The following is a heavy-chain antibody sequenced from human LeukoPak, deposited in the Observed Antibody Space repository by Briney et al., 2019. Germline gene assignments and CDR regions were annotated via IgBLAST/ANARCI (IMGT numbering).Heavy chain of an antibody. CDR2: IYYSGST. CDR3: VRGIATRDAFDI. V-gene: IGHV4-39*01. Sequence: SETLSLTCTVSGGSISSSSYYWGWIRQPPGKGLEWIGSIYYSGSTYYNPSLKSRVTISVDTSKNQFSLKLSSVTAADTAVYYCVRGIATRDAFDIWGQGTMVTVSS. D-gene: IGHD6-13*01. CDR1: GGSISSSSYY. J-gene: IGHJ3*02.